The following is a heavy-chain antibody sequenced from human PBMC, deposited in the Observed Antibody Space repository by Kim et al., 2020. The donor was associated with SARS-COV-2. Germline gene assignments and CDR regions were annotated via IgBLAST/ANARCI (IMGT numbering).Heavy chain of an antibody. J-gene: IGHJ6*03. V-gene: IGHV3-48*03. CDR2: ISSAGRSI. CDR1: GFSFSTYE. D-gene: IGHD2-8*02. Sequence: GGSLRLSCAASGFSFSTYEMNWVRQAPGKGLEWLSYISSAGRSIYYADSVKGRFTISRDNAKNSMHLQMNSLTVEDTAVYYCARDNIFLVGDIVSRYMDVWGQGTTVTVSS. CDR3: ARDNIFLVGDIVSRYMDV.